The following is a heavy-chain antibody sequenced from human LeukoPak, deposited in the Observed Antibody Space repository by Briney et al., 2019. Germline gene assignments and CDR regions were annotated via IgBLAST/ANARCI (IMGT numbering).Heavy chain of an antibody. D-gene: IGHD3-22*01. V-gene: IGHV3-21*01. CDR1: GFTFSSYS. Sequence: GGSQSLSCAASGFTFSSYSMNWVRQAPGKGLEWVSSISSSSSYIYYADSVKGRFTISRDNAKNSLYLQMNSLRAEDTAVYYCARIDMIVQQNDAFDISGQGTMVTVSS. CDR3: ARIDMIVQQNDAFDI. CDR2: ISSSSSYI. J-gene: IGHJ3*02.